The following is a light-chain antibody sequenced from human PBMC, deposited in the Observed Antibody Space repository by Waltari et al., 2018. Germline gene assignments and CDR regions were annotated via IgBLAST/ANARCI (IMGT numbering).Light chain of an antibody. CDR1: QSVLYSANNRNY. V-gene: IGKV4-1*01. Sequence: DIVMTQSPDSLAVSLGERAIINCKSSQSVLYSANNRNYLAWYQQKPGQPPKLLIFWASTRESGVPDRFSGSGSGTDFTLTISSLEPEDFAVYYCQQRSNWPRTFGQGTKVEIK. CDR2: WAS. CDR3: QQRSNWPRT. J-gene: IGKJ1*01.